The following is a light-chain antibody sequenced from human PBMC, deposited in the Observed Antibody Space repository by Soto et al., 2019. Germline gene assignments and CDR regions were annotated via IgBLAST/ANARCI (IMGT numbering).Light chain of an antibody. CDR1: SSDVGGYNY. CDR2: EVS. Sequence: QSVLTQPASVSGSPGQSITISCTGTSSDVGGYNYVSWYQQHPGKAPKLIIYEVSNRPTGVSNRFSGSKSGHTASLTISGLQAEDEADYYCCSYAGGRTYVFGSGTKVTVL. V-gene: IGLV2-14*01. J-gene: IGLJ1*01. CDR3: CSYAGGRTYV.